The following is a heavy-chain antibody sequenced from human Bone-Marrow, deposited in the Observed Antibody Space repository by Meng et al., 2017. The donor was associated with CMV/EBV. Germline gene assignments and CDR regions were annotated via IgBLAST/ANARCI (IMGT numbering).Heavy chain of an antibody. Sequence: SETLSLTCSVSGGSISSSNYYWGWIRQPPGKGLEWIGNIYYSGSAHYNPSLQSRVTISEDTSKNQFPLQLSSVTAADTAVYYCARHVAAAGNFDYWGQGTLDTVSS. CDR2: IYYSGSA. CDR1: GGSISSSNYY. V-gene: IGHV4-39*06. J-gene: IGHJ4*02. D-gene: IGHD6-13*01. CDR3: ARHVAAAGNFDY.